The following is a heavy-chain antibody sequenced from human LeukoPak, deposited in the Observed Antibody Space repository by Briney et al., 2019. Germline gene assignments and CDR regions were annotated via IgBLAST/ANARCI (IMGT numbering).Heavy chain of an antibody. J-gene: IGHJ5*02. CDR2: ISSAGTTK. V-gene: IGHV3-48*03. CDR1: GFTFSTYA. CDR3: ARDYWFDP. Sequence: GGSLRLSCAASGFTFSTYAMSWVRQAPGKGLEWISYISSAGTTKIYADSVKLRFTISKDNAKNSLYLQMNSLRAEDTAVYYCARDYWFDPWGHGTLVTVSS.